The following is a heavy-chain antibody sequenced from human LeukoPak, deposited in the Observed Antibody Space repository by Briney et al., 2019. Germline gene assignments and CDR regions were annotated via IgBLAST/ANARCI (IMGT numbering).Heavy chain of an antibody. V-gene: IGHV3-23*01. D-gene: IGHD6-13*01. J-gene: IGHJ4*02. CDR1: GFTFSSYA. Sequence: GGSLRLSCAASGFTFSSYAMSWVRQAPGKGLEWVSAISGSAGSTYYADSVKGRFTISRDNPKNTLYVQLNSLRAEDTAVYYCARGSGAVAGAFDYWGQGTLVTVPS. CDR3: ARGSGAVAGAFDY. CDR2: ISGSAGST.